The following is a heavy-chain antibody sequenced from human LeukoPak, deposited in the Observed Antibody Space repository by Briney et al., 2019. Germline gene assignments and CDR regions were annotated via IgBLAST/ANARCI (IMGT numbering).Heavy chain of an antibody. D-gene: IGHD2-2*01. V-gene: IGHV1-3*01. CDR2: INAGNGNT. Sequence: ASVKVSCKASGYTFTSYAMHWVRQAPGQRLEWKGWINAGNGNTKYSQKFQGRVTITRDTSASTAYMELSSLRSEDTAVYYCARDLYCSSTSCYRGLWFDPWGQGTLVTVSS. CDR1: GYTFTSYA. J-gene: IGHJ5*02. CDR3: ARDLYCSSTSCYRGLWFDP.